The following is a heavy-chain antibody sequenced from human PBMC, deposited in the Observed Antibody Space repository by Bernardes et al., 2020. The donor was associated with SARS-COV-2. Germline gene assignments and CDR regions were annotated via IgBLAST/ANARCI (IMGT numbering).Heavy chain of an antibody. D-gene: IGHD3-3*01. Sequence: GTSLNDSSKVTGARVTRYWIGWVRPMPGKGLEWLGIIYPGDSDTRYSPSFQGQVTISADKSISTAYLQWSSLKASDTAMYYCARHILMGDFWSGYYENYYYYGMDVWGQGTTVTVSS. CDR1: GARVTRYW. J-gene: IGHJ6*02. CDR3: ARHILMGDFWSGYYENYYYYGMDV. CDR2: IYPGDSDT. V-gene: IGHV5-51*01.